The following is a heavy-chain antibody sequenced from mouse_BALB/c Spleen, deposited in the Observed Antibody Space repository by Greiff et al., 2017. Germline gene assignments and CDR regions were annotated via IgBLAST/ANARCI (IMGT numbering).Heavy chain of an antibody. CDR3: AREGDRYDYAMDY. CDR2: INPSSGYT. D-gene: IGHD2-14*01. CDR1: GYTFTSYT. Sequence: VQVVESAAELARPGASVKMSCKASGYTFTSYTMHWVKQRPGQGLEWIGYINPSSGYTEYNQKFKDKTTLTADKSSSTAYMQLSSLTSEDSAVYYCAREGDRYDYAMDYWGQGTSVTVSS. J-gene: IGHJ4*01. V-gene: IGHV1-4*02.